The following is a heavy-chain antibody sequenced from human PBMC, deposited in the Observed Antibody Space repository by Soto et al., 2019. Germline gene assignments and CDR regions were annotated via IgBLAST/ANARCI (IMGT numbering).Heavy chain of an antibody. CDR3: ARDSLPSSIRLRCFDWLLDY. CDR2: INPNSGGT. V-gene: IGHV1-2*02. D-gene: IGHD3-9*01. CDR1: GYTFTGYY. J-gene: IGHJ4*02. Sequence: ASVKVSCKASGYTFTGYYMHWVRQAPGQGLEWMGWINPNSGGTNYAQKFQGRVTMTRDTSISTAYMELSRLRSDDTAVYYCARDSLPSSIRLRCFDWLLDYWGQGTLVTVSS.